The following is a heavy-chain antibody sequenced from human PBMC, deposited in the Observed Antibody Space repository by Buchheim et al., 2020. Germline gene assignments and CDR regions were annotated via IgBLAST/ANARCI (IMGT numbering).Heavy chain of an antibody. V-gene: IGHV4-59*01. CDR3: ARGHYYGSGTNSAFDP. CDR2: IYYSGST. D-gene: IGHD3-10*01. J-gene: IGHJ5*02. CDR1: GGSIGTYY. Sequence: QVQLQESGPGLVKPSETLSLTCTVSGGSIGTYYWSWLRQPPGKGLEWIGHIYYSGSTKYNPSLKSRVTMSVDTSKNQLSLNLISVTATETAVYYCARGHYYGSGTNSAFDPWGQGSL.